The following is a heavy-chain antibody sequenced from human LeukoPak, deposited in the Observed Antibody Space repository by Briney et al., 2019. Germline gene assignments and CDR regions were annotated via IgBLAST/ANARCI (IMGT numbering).Heavy chain of an antibody. CDR1: GYTFTSYG. J-gene: IGHJ4*02. CDR2: ISAYNGNT. Sequence: GASVKVSCKASGYTFTSYGISWVRQAPGQGLEWMGWISAYNGNTNYAQKLQGRVTMTTDTSTSTAYMELRSLRSDDTAVYYCARWDWRLWFGELNYWGQGTLVTVSS. CDR3: ARWDWRLWFGELNY. D-gene: IGHD3-10*01. V-gene: IGHV1-18*01.